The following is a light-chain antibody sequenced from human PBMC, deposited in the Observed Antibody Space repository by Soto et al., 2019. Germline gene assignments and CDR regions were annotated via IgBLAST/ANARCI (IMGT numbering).Light chain of an antibody. V-gene: IGKV1-5*03. CDR3: QQYNTYPPYT. Sequence: DSQMTQSPSTLSASVGDRVTITCRASQSISTLLAWYQQKPGKAPKLLIYKASSLESGVPSRFSGSGSGTEFTLTISSLQPDDFATYYCQQYNTYPPYTFGQGTKLEIK. CDR2: KAS. CDR1: QSISTL. J-gene: IGKJ2*01.